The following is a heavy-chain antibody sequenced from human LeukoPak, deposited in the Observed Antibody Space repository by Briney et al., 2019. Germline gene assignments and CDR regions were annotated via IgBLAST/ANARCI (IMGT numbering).Heavy chain of an antibody. CDR2: IWYDGSNK. D-gene: IGHD1-1*01. CDR1: GFTFSSYG. V-gene: IGHV3-33*01. J-gene: IGHJ6*02. Sequence: GGSLRLSCAASGFTFSSYGMHWVRQAPGKGLEWEAVIWYDGSNKYYADSVKGRFTISRDNSKNTPYLQMNSLRAEDTAVYYCASSGTSDYYYGMDVWGQGTTVTVSS. CDR3: ASSGTSDYYYGMDV.